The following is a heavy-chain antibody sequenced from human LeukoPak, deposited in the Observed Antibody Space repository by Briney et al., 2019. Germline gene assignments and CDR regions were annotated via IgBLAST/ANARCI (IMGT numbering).Heavy chain of an antibody. CDR1: GFTFSDYY. D-gene: IGHD6-13*01. CDR3: AKGPTGYSSSWYYYGMDV. V-gene: IGHV3-23*01. CDR2: ISGSGGST. J-gene: IGHJ6*02. Sequence: SGRSLRLSCAASGFTFSDYYMSWVRQAPGKGLEWVSAISGSGGSTYYADSVKGRFTISRDNSKNTLYLQMNSLRAEDTAEYYCAKGPTGYSSSWYYYGMDVWGQGTTVTVSS.